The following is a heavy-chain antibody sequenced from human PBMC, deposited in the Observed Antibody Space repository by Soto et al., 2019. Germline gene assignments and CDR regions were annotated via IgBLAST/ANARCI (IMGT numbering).Heavy chain of an antibody. CDR2: ISSSGTTI. Sequence: GGSLRLSCAVSGFTLSNSSMNWVRQAPGEGLQWISYISSSGTTIHYADSVQGRFTISRDTAKNSLSLQMSGLRDEDTAVYYCAHSGWRYWGQGTLVTVSS. J-gene: IGHJ4*02. V-gene: IGHV3-48*02. CDR1: GFTLSNSS. CDR3: AHSGWRY. D-gene: IGHD6-19*01.